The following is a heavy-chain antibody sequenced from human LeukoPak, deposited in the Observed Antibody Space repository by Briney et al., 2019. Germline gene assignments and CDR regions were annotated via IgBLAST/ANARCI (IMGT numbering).Heavy chain of an antibody. J-gene: IGHJ4*02. CDR3: ARDLRLDY. CDR2: IYTGGDS. CDR1: GFTVSSNY. V-gene: IGHV3-66*01. Sequence: GGSLRLSCAASGFTVSSNYMAWVRQAPGRGLEWVCIIYTGGDSYYADSVKDRFTISRDNSKNTVSLQMNSLRAEDTAVYYCARDLRLDYWGQGTLVTVSS.